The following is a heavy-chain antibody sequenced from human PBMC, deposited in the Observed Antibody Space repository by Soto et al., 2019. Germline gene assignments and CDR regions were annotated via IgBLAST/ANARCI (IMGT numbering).Heavy chain of an antibody. CDR2: IYPGDSDT. V-gene: IGHV5-51*01. D-gene: IGHD3-3*01. CDR3: ASRSYYDFWSGYYKEAFDI. Sequence: GESLKISCKGSGYSFTSYWIGWVRQMPGKGLEWMGIIYPGDSDTRYSPSFQGQVTISADKSISTAYLQWSSLKASDTAMYYCASRSYYDFWSGYYKEAFDIWGQGTMVTVSS. CDR1: GYSFTSYW. J-gene: IGHJ3*02.